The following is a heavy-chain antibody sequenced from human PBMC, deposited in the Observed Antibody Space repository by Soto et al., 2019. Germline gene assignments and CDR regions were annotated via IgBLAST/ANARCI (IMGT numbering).Heavy chain of an antibody. CDR3: AKDTVPVATPWFDP. CDR2: LIGSGGST. V-gene: IGHV3-23*01. J-gene: IGHJ5*02. Sequence: EVQLLESGGGLVQPGGSLRLSCAASGFTFSNYAMSWVRQAPGKGLEWVSTLIGSGGSTYYADSVKGGFTISRDNTKNTLYRQMNSLRAEDTAVYYCAKDTVPVATPWFDPWGKGTLVTVSS. D-gene: IGHD2-2*01. CDR1: GFTFSNYA.